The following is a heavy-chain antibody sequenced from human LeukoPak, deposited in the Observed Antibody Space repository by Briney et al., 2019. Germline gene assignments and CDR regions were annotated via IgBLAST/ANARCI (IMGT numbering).Heavy chain of an antibody. J-gene: IGHJ4*02. CDR3: ARDTDPSCGGDCDRDY. V-gene: IGHV3-21*01. D-gene: IGHD2-21*02. CDR2: ISSSSSYI. Sequence: GGSLRLSCAASGFTFSSYSMNCVRQAPGKGLEWVSSISSSSSYIYYADSVKGRFTISRDNAKNSLYLQMNSLRAEDTAVYYCARDTDPSCGGDCDRDYWGQGTLVTVSS. CDR1: GFTFSSYS.